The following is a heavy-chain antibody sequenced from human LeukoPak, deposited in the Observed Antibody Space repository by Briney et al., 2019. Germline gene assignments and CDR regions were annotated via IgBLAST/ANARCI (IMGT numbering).Heavy chain of an antibody. CDR3: ARESENCSGGSCYFDY. J-gene: IGHJ4*02. CDR1: GGSISSSSYY. D-gene: IGHD2-15*01. Sequence: PSETLSLTCTVSGGSISSSSYYWGWIRQPPGKGLEWIGSIYYSGSTYYNPSLKSRVTISVDTSKNQFSLKLSSVTAADTAVYYCARESENCSGGSCYFDYWGQGTLVTVSS. CDR2: IYYSGST. V-gene: IGHV4-39*07.